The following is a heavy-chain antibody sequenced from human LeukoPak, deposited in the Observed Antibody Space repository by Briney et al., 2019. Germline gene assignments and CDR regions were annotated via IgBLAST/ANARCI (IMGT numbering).Heavy chain of an antibody. CDR3: ARDGGILTGYRGNWFDP. CDR1: GGSISSSSYY. J-gene: IGHJ5*02. Sequence: PSESLSLTCTVSGGSISSSSYYWGWIRQPPGKGLEWIGSIYYSGSTYYNPSLKSRVTISVDTSKNQFSLKLSSVTAADTAVYYCARDGGILTGYRGNWFDPWGQGTLVTVSS. V-gene: IGHV4-39*07. D-gene: IGHD3-9*01. CDR2: IYYSGST.